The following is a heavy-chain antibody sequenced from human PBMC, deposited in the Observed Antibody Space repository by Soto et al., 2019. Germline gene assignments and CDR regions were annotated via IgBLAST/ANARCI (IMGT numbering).Heavy chain of an antibody. CDR2: ISSSSSYI. CDR3: ARPKKYCSGGSCYSDYYYYGMAV. Sequence: GGSLRLSCAASGFTFSSYSMNWVRQAPGKGLEWVSSISSSSSYIYYADSVKGRFTISRDNAKNSLYLQMNSLRAEDTAVYYCARPKKYCSGGSCYSDYYYYGMAVWGQGTTVTVSS. V-gene: IGHV3-21*01. J-gene: IGHJ6*02. CDR1: GFTFSSYS. D-gene: IGHD2-15*01.